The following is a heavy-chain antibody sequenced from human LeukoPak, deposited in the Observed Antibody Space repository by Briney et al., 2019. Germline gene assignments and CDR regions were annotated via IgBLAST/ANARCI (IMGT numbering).Heavy chain of an antibody. CDR2: ISFTGGTT. D-gene: IGHD2-15*01. Sequence: PGGSLRLSCAASGFTFSSYAMSWVRQAPGKGLEWVSSISFTGGTTYYADSVKGRFTISRDNSKDTLYLQMNSVRAEDTAIYYCVKNGDRGAYCSGGSCYPYYYYYMDVWGKGTTVTISS. J-gene: IGHJ6*03. CDR3: VKNGDRGAYCSGGSCYPYYYYYMDV. CDR1: GFTFSSYA. V-gene: IGHV3-23*01.